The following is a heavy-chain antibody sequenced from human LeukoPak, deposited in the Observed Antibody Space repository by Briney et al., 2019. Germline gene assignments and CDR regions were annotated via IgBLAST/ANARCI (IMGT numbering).Heavy chain of an antibody. D-gene: IGHD4-11*01. CDR2: ISYDGSNK. V-gene: IGHV3-30*03. Sequence: PGGSLRLSCTASGFTFSSYGMDWVRQAPGKGLEWLAVISYDGSNKNYADSLKGRFTIPRDNSKTTLYRQMNSLRAEDTAVYYCARDGTVTAGPFDPWGRGTLVTVSS. CDR3: ARDGTVTAGPFDP. J-gene: IGHJ5*02. CDR1: GFTFSSYG.